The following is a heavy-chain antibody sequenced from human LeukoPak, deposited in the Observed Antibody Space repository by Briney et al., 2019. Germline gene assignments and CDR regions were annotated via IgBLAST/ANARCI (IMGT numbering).Heavy chain of an antibody. D-gene: IGHD1-14*01. J-gene: IGHJ3*02. CDR2: ISSSSFI. Sequence: MPGGSLRLSCAASGFTFTAFTINWVRQAPGKGPEWVSSISSSSFIYFADSLKGRFTISRDNAKNSVYLQINSLRAEDTAVYYCARDRNFVAFDIWGQGTMVTVSS. V-gene: IGHV3-21*06. CDR1: GFTFTAFT. CDR3: ARDRNFVAFDI.